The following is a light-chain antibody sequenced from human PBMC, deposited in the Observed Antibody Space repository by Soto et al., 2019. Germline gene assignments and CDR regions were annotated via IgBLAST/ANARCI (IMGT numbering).Light chain of an antibody. CDR2: AAS. Sequence: DIHLTQSPSFLSSSVGERVTITCRASQGIASSLAWYQQKAGKAPKLLIYAASTVESGVPSRFSGSGSGTEFNLTISSVQPDDFVIYYCQQFNSSPLTFGGGTKVEIK. V-gene: IGKV1-9*01. CDR1: QGIASS. J-gene: IGKJ4*01. CDR3: QQFNSSPLT.